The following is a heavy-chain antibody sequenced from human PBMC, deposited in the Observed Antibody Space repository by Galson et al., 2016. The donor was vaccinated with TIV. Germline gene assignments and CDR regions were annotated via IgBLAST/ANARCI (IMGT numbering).Heavy chain of an antibody. CDR2: MTTTGDTI. CDR1: GFSLSRYE. D-gene: IGHD3-22*01. J-gene: IGHJ6*02. CDR3: EREWYYFDNNGYPDYNYGLAV. Sequence: SLRLSCAASGFSLSRYEVNWVRQAPGKGLEWISYMTTTGDTIYYADSVKGRFIISRDSARGYLQMNSLRAEDTAVYFCEREWYYFDNNGYPDYNYGLAVWGQGTAVTVSS. V-gene: IGHV3-48*03.